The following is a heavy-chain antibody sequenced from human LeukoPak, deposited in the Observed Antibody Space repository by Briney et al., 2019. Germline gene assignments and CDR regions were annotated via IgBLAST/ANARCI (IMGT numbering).Heavy chain of an antibody. CDR3: ARGWNYGDY. J-gene: IGHJ4*02. CDR2: VSYTGDA. CDR1: GGSISSYY. D-gene: IGHD3-3*01. V-gene: IGHV4-59*01. Sequence: SETLSLTCTVPGGSISSYYWSWIRQPPGKGLEWIGYVSYTGDASQNPSLRGRVTMSVDTSNNQVSLELSSVTAADTAVYYCARGWNYGDYWGQGTLVTVSS.